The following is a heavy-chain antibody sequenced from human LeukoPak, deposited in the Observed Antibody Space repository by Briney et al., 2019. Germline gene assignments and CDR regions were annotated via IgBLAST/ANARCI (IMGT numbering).Heavy chain of an antibody. D-gene: IGHD3-10*01. CDR3: ARLRGSPDY. V-gene: IGHV1-2*06. J-gene: IGHJ4*02. Sequence: ASVKVSRKTSGYTFTDYYIHWVRQAPGQGLEWMGRINPGNGGTNYAQSFQGRVTMIRDTSITTVFMELSRLESDDTAVYFCARLRGSPDYWGQGTLVTVSS. CDR1: GYTFTDYY. CDR2: INPGNGGT.